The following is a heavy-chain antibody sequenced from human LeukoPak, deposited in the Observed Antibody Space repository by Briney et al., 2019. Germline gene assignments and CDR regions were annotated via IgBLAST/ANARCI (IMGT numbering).Heavy chain of an antibody. CDR3: ARQGSPLVGYDSSGYYYALTFDH. CDR1: GYSLLDYW. V-gene: IGHV5-51*01. D-gene: IGHD3-22*01. J-gene: IGHJ4*02. CDR2: IYPGDSDT. Sequence: GESLKISCKGSGYSLLDYWIGWVRQMPGKGLEWMGIIYPGDSDTRYSPSFQGQVTISADKSISTAYLQWSSLKASDTAMYYCARQGSPLVGYDSSGYYYALTFDHWGQGTLVTVSS.